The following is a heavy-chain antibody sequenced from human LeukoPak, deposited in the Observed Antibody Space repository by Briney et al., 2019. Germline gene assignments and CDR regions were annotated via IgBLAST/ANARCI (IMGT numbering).Heavy chain of an antibody. CDR2: ISSSGSTT. Sequence: GGSLRLSCAASGFTFSSYEMNWVRQAPGKGLEWVSYISSSGSTTYYADSVKGRITISRDNAKNSVYLQMNSLRAEDTAVYYCARDLGPHSSSPNSGAFDIWGQGTMVTVSS. V-gene: IGHV3-48*03. CDR3: ARDLGPHSSSPNSGAFDI. CDR1: GFTFSSYE. D-gene: IGHD6-6*01. J-gene: IGHJ3*02.